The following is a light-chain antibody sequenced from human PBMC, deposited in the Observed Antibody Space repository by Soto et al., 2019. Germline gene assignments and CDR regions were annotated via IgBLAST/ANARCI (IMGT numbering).Light chain of an antibody. J-gene: IGLJ3*02. CDR1: SGSVSTSYY. Sequence: QTVVTQAPSFSVSPGGTVTLTCGLSSGSVSTSYYPSWYQQTPGQAPRTLIYSTNTRSSGVPDRFSGSILGNKAALTITGAQADDESDYYCVLYMGGGIHWLFGGGTKLTVL. CDR2: STN. CDR3: VLYMGGGIHWL. V-gene: IGLV8-61*01.